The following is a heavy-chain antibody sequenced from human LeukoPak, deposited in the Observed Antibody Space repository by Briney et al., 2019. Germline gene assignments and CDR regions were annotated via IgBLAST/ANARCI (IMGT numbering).Heavy chain of an antibody. CDR3: ARDPGYGDYGY. CDR2: IYYRGGT. D-gene: IGHD4-17*01. Sequence: PSETLSLTCTVSGSSISNSSFYWGWIRQPPAKGLEWIGSIYYRGGTYYNPSLKSRVTISVDTSKNQFSLKLSSVTAADTAVYYCARDPGYGDYGYWGQGTLVTVSS. V-gene: IGHV4-39*07. J-gene: IGHJ4*02. CDR1: GSSISNSSFY.